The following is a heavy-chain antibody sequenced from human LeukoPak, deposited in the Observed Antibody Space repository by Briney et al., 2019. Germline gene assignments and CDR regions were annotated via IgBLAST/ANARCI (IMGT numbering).Heavy chain of an antibody. CDR3: ARSHPVDTAMVFDY. CDR2: IIPIFGTA. Sequence: ASVKVSCKASGGTFSSYAISWVRQAPGQGLEWMGGIIPIFGTANYAQKFQGRVTITADESTSTAYMELSSLRSEDTAVYYCARSHPVDTAMVFDYWGQGTLVAVSS. CDR1: GGTFSSYA. D-gene: IGHD5-18*01. V-gene: IGHV1-69*13. J-gene: IGHJ4*02.